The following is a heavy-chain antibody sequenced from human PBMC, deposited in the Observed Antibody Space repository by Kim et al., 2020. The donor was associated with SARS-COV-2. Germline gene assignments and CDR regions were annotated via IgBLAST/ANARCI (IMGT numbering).Heavy chain of an antibody. J-gene: IGHJ4*02. D-gene: IGHD3-16*02. CDR3: ARHRFGGVIGYFDY. CDR2: IYYSGST. V-gene: IGHV4-59*08. CDR1: GGSISSYY. Sequence: SETLSLTCTVSGGSISSYYWSWIRQPPRKGLEWIGYIYYSGSTNYNPSLKTRVTISVDTSKNQFSLKLSSVTAADTAVYYCARHRFGGVIGYFDYCGQGT.